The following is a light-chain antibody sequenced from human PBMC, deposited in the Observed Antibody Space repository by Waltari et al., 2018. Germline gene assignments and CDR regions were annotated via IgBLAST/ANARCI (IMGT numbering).Light chain of an antibody. J-gene: IGLJ2*01. CDR1: SLRSYY. V-gene: IGLV3-19*01. Sequence: SSELTQDPAVSVALGQTVRITCQGDSLRSYYASWYQQNPGQAHVLGTYGKNNRTAGIPDRFSGSSSGNTASLTITGAQAEDEADYYCNSRDSSGNHLVFGGGTKLTVL. CDR2: GKN. CDR3: NSRDSSGNHLV.